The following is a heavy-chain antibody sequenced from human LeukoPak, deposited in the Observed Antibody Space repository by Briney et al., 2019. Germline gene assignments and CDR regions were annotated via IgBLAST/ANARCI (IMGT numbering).Heavy chain of an antibody. CDR2: IYYSGST. V-gene: IGHV4-31*03. CDR1: GGSISSGGYY. CDR3: ARGTYYYGSGSYFV. D-gene: IGHD3-10*01. Sequence: RPSETLSLTCTVSGGSISSGGYYWSWIRQHPGKGLEWIWYIYYSGSTYYNPSLKSRVTISVDTSKNQFSLKLSSVTAADTAVYYCARGTYYYGSGSYFVWGQGTLVTVSS. J-gene: IGHJ4*02.